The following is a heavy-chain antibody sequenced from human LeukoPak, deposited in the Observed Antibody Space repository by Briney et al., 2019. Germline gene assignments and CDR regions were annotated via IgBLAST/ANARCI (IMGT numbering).Heavy chain of an antibody. V-gene: IGHV1-8*02. Sequence: ASVKVSCKASGGTFSSYAISWVRQAPGQGLEWMGWMNPNSGNTGYAQKFQGRVTMTRNTSISTAYMELSSLRSEDTAVYYCARVLTTVTTPDHNDYWGQGTLVTVSS. CDR2: MNPNSGNT. CDR1: GGTFSSYA. J-gene: IGHJ4*02. CDR3: ARVLTTVTTPDHNDY. D-gene: IGHD4-17*01.